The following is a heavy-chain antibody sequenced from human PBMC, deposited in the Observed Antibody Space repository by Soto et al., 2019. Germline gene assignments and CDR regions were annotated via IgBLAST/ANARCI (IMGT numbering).Heavy chain of an antibody. CDR2: ISYDGSNK. CDR1: GFTFSSYG. J-gene: IGHJ6*02. CDR3: AKARDCSGGSCYRFSEYYYGMDV. D-gene: IGHD2-15*01. Sequence: GGSLRLSCAASGFTFSSYGMHWVRQAPGKGLEWVAVISYDGSNKYYADSVKGRFTISRDNSKNTLYLQMNSLRAEDTAVYYCAKARDCSGGSCYRFSEYYYGMDVWGQGTTVTVSS. V-gene: IGHV3-30*18.